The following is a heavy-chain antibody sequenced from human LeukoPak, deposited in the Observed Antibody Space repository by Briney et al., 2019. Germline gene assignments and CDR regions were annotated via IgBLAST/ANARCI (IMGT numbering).Heavy chain of an antibody. V-gene: IGHV3-30*02. CDR1: GFTFSSYG. Sequence: PGGSLRLSCAASGFTFSSYGMHWVRQAPGKGLEWVAFIRHDGSNKKYADSVKGRFTISRDNSKNTLYLQMNSLRAEDTAVYYCAKGSKLLVFTRDHHMDVWGKGTTVTISS. CDR3: AKGSKLLVFTRDHHMDV. D-gene: IGHD3-9*01. J-gene: IGHJ6*03. CDR2: IRHDGSNK.